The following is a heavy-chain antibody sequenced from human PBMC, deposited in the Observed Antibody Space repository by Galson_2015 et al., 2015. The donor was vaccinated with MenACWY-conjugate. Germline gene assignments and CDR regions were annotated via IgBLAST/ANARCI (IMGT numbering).Heavy chain of an antibody. CDR1: GFIFNTYW. D-gene: IGHD2-21*01. J-gene: IGHJ4*01. CDR2: INPGGSST. V-gene: IGHV3-74*01. CDR3: AKSRGDSFYFDS. Sequence: SLRLSCAASGFIFNTYWMHWVRQAPGKGLVWVSRINPGGSSTTYADSVKDRFTISRDNAKNTLYLQMNSLRPEDTAVFYCAKSRGDSFYFDSWGHSTLVTVSS.